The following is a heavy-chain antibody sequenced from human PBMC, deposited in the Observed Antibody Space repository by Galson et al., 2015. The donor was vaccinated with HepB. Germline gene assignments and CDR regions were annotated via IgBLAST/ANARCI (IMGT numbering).Heavy chain of an antibody. Sequence: SVKVSCKASGYTFTSYAMHWVRQAPGQRLEWMGWINAGNGNTKYSQKFQGRVTITRDTSASTAYMELSSLRSEDTAVYYCARALVVPAAMVFYYYGMDVWGQGTLVTVSS. CDR2: INAGNGNT. CDR3: ARALVVPAAMVFYYYGMDV. CDR1: GYTFTSYA. D-gene: IGHD2-2*01. J-gene: IGHJ6*02. V-gene: IGHV1-3*01.